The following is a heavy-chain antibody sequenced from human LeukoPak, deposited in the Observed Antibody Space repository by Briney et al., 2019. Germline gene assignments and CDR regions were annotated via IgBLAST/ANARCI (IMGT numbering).Heavy chain of an antibody. CDR3: ARGSTAMAPRDSSSWWVDY. J-gene: IGHJ4*02. Sequence: SETLSLTCTVSGASISSSSYCWGWIRQPPGKGLEWIGSIYYSESTYYNPSLKSRVTISVDTSKNQFSLKLSSVTAADTAVYYCARGSTAMAPRDSSSWWVDYWGQGTLVTVSS. D-gene: IGHD6-13*01. V-gene: IGHV4-39*07. CDR2: IYYSEST. CDR1: GASISSSSYC.